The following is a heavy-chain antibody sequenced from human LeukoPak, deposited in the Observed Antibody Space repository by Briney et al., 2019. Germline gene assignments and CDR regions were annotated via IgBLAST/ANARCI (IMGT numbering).Heavy chain of an antibody. V-gene: IGHV3-23*01. CDR3: ARDSSGWSKNY. CDR1: GFSFSTDA. Sequence: GGFLRLSCEVSGFSFSTDAMTWVRQAPGKGLQWVSAISWSGGDTYYDDSVKGRFTISRDNSKNMMYLQMNSLRAEDTALYYCARDSSGWSKNYWGQGTLVTVSS. CDR2: ISWSGGDT. J-gene: IGHJ4*02. D-gene: IGHD6-19*01.